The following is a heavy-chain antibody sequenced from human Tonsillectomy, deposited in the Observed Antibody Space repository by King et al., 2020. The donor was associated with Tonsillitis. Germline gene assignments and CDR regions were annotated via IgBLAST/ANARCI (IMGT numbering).Heavy chain of an antibody. J-gene: IGHJ4*02. D-gene: IGHD3-10*01. CDR1: GFTFRSYD. CDR3: ARVSYGSGGYDY. CDR2: IGTAGDT. V-gene: IGHV3-13*01. Sequence: VQLVESGGGLVQPGGSLRLSRAASGFTFRSYDMHWVRQATGKGLEWVSAIGTAGDTYYPGSVKGRFTNSRENAKNSLYLQMNSLRAEDTAVYYCARVSYGSGGYDYWGQGTLVTVSS.